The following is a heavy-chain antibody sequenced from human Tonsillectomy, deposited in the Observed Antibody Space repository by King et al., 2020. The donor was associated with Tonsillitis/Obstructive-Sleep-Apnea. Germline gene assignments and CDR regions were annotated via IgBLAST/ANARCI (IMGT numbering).Heavy chain of an antibody. CDR3: ARRNCCGDCYSYFDY. V-gene: IGHV2-5*02. Sequence: TLKESGPTLVKPTQTLTLTCTFSGFSLSTSGVGVGWIRQPPGKALEWLALTYWDDDKRYSPSLKSTLTITKDTSKNQVVLTMTNMDPVDTATYYCARRNCCGDCYSYFDYWGQGTLVTVSS. CDR2: TYWDDDK. CDR1: GFSLSTSGVG. D-gene: IGHD2-21*01. J-gene: IGHJ4*02.